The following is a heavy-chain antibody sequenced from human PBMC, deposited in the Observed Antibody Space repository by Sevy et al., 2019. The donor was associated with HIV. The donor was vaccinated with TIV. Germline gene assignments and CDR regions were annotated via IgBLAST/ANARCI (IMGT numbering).Heavy chain of an antibody. J-gene: IGHJ6*02. D-gene: IGHD3-3*01. CDR2: VFSSSSYI. CDR3: ARDKTILEGRYGMDV. V-gene: IGHV3-21*01. Sequence: GGSLRLSCAASGFTFSSYNMNWVRQAPGKGLEWVSFVFSSSSYIYYADSVKGRFTIPRDNAKNPLYLQMNRLRAEDTAVYYWARDKTILEGRYGMDVWGQGTTVTVSS. CDR1: GFTFSSYN.